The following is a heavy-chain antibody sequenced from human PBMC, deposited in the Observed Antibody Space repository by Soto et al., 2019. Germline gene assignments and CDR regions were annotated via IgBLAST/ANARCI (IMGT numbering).Heavy chain of an antibody. CDR1: GFTFSSYD. D-gene: IGHD6-13*01. J-gene: IGHJ6*02. Sequence: GGSLRLSCAASGFTFSSYDMHWVRQATGKGLEWVSAIGTAGDTYYPGSVKGRFTISRENAKNSLYLQMNGLRAGDTAVYYCARVIAAAGTNYYYYGMDVWGQGTTVTVSS. CDR3: ARVIAAAGTNYYYYGMDV. CDR2: IGTAGDT. V-gene: IGHV3-13*01.